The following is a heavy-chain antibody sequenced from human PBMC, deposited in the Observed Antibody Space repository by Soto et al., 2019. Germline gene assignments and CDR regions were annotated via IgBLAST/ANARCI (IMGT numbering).Heavy chain of an antibody. CDR3: AKDPNSSSWNYGYYYGMDV. J-gene: IGHJ6*02. CDR1: GFTFSSYG. V-gene: IGHV3-30*18. D-gene: IGHD6-13*01. CDR2: ISYDGSNK. Sequence: GGSLRLSCAASGFTFSSYGMHWVRQAPGKGLEWVAVISYDGSNKYYADSVKGRFTISRDNSKNTLYLQMNSLRAEDTAVYYCAKDPNSSSWNYGYYYGMDVWGQGTTVTVSS.